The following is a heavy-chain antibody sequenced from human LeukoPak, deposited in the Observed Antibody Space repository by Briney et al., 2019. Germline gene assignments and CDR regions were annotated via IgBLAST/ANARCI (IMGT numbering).Heavy chain of an antibody. CDR1: GFTFNDYY. J-gene: IGHJ6*02. D-gene: IGHD2-2*01. V-gene: IGHV3-11*01. CDR3: ARSVVPAATTLRYYYYYGMDV. Sequence: GGSLRLSCAASGFTFNDYYMSWIRQAPGKGLEWVSYISSSGSTIYYADSVKGRFTISRDNAKNSLYLQMNSLRAEDTAVYYCARSVVPAATTLRYYYYYGMDVWGQGTTVTVSS. CDR2: ISSSGSTI.